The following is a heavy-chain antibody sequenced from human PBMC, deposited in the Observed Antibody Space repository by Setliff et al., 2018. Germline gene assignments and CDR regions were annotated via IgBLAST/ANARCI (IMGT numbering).Heavy chain of an antibody. J-gene: IGHJ3*02. V-gene: IGHV3-66*01. CDR1: GFTVSSNY. CDR2: IYSGGST. D-gene: IGHD6-25*01. Sequence: PGGSLRLSCAVSGFTVSSNYMSWVRQAPGKGLEWVSVIYSGGSTYYADSVKGRFTISRDNAKNSLYLQLNSLGAEDTAVYYCARSPANGGHDAFDIWGQGTMVTVSS. CDR3: ARSPANGGHDAFDI.